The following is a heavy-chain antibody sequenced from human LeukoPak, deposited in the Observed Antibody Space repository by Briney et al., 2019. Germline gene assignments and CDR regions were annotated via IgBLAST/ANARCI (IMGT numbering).Heavy chain of an antibody. CDR1: GLVFNDAW. D-gene: IGHD4-17*01. CDR3: TWMATVRTVDF. Sequence: GGSLRLSRIVSGLVFNDAWMSWVRQAPGKGLEWVGRITSGGATDYAAPVKGRFIISRDNSKGTFYLQMNSLKTDDTAMYCCTWMATVRTVDFWGQGTLVTVSS. J-gene: IGHJ4*02. V-gene: IGHV3-15*01. CDR2: ITSGGAT.